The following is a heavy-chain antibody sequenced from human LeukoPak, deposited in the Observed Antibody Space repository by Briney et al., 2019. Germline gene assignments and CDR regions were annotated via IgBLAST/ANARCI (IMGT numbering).Heavy chain of an antibody. D-gene: IGHD6-19*01. Sequence: ASVKVSCKASGYTFTSYYMHWVRQAPGQGLEWMGIISPSGGSTSYAQKFQGRVTMTRDTSTSTVYMELSSLRSEDTAVYYCARDGWGPDWYFDLWGRGTLVTVSS. CDR2: ISPSGGST. J-gene: IGHJ2*01. CDR1: GYTFTSYY. CDR3: ARDGWGPDWYFDL. V-gene: IGHV1-46*01.